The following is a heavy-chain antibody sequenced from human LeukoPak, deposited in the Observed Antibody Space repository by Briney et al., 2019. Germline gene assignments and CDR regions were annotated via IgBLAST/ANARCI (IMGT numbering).Heavy chain of an antibody. CDR1: GDSITNHS. V-gene: IGHV4-4*08. J-gene: IGHJ4*02. D-gene: IGHD3-10*01. CDR3: ATSKLQLFPFDY. Sequence: SETLSLTCTVSGDSITNHSWSWIRQSPGKGLEWIGYIYSSGSTNYNPSLKSRVSLSVDTSKNQFSLKLSSVTAADTAVYYCATSKLQLFPFDYWGQGTLVTVSS. CDR2: IYSSGST.